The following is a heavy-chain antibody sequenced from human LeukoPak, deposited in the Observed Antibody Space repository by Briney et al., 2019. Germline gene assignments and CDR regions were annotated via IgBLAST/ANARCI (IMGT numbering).Heavy chain of an antibody. CDR1: GGSINNYY. CDR2: IYSTGSP. D-gene: IGHD2-2*01. J-gene: IGHJ4*02. Sequence: SETLSLTCNVSGGSINNYYWAWIRQPAGKGLEWIGRIYSTGSPRYNPSLKSRVSMSVDTSTNQFSMRLSSVTAADTAVYFCARYYCSSISCYHHLDSWGQGTLVTVSS. CDR3: ARYYCSSISCYHHLDS. V-gene: IGHV4-4*07.